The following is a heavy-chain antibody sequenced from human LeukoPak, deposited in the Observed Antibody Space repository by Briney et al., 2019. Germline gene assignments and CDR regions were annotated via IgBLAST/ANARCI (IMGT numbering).Heavy chain of an antibody. V-gene: IGHV5-51*01. CDR3: ARAPHYYGSGSYYNEGAFDI. CDR1: GYSCTSYW. J-gene: IGHJ3*02. CDR2: IYPGDSDT. D-gene: IGHD3-10*01. Sequence: GESLQISCKGSGYSCTSYWIGWVRQLPGKGLEWIGIIYPGDSDTRYSPSFQGQVTISADKSISTAYLQWSSPKASDTAMYYCARAPHYYGSGSYYNEGAFDIWGQGTMVTVSS.